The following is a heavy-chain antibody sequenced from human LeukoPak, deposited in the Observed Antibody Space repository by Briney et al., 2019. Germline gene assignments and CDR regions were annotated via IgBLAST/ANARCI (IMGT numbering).Heavy chain of an antibody. CDR1: GGSISSYY. J-gene: IGHJ6*03. D-gene: IGHD2-2*01. CDR2: IYTSGST. Sequence: TSETLSLTCTVSGGSISSYYWSWIRQPAGKGLEWIGRIYTSGSTNYNPSLKSRVTMSVDTSKNEFSLKMSSVTAADTAVYYCARGVVGPAVPAYFYYMDVWGKGTTVTVSS. V-gene: IGHV4-4*07. CDR3: ARGVVGPAVPAYFYYMDV.